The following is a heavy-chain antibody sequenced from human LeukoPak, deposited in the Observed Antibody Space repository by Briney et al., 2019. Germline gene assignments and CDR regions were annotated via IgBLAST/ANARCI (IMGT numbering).Heavy chain of an antibody. CDR3: ATSFGHPFQY. Sequence: SETLSLTCAVYGGSFSGYYWSWIRQPPGKGLEWIGYIYHSGSTYSNPSLKSRVTISIDTSKNQFSLKLSSVTAADTAVYYCATSFGHPFQYWGQGTLVTVSS. CDR2: IYHSGST. CDR1: GGSFSGYY. D-gene: IGHD3-10*01. V-gene: IGHV4-59*01. J-gene: IGHJ1*01.